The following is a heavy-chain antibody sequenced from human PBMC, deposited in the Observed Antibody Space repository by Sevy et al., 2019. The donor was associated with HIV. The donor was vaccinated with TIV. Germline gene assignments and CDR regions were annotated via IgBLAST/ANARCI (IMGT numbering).Heavy chain of an antibody. D-gene: IGHD1-26*01. CDR3: AQETFGRFDS. CDR2: IKQDGSDK. J-gene: IGHJ4*02. CDR1: GFSFSAYG. Sequence: GGSRRLSCAASGFSFSAYGMNWVRQAPGKGREWVANIKQDGSDKHYVDSAEGRFTISRDNAKNSLYLQMNSLRVEDTAMYYCAQETFGRFDSWGQGTLVTVSS. V-gene: IGHV3-7*01.